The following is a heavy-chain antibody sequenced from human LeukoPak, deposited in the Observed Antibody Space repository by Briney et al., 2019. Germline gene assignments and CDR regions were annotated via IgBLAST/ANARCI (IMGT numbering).Heavy chain of an antibody. CDR2: ISSSGSTI. J-gene: IGHJ3*02. V-gene: IGHV3-48*04. Sequence: GGSLRLSCAASGFTLSSYSMTWVRQAPGKGLEWVSYISSSGSTIYYADSVKGRFPISRDNAKNSLYLQMNSLRAEDTAVYYCARGWSDAFDIWGQGTMVTVSS. CDR1: GFTLSSYS. CDR3: ARGWSDAFDI. D-gene: IGHD6-19*01.